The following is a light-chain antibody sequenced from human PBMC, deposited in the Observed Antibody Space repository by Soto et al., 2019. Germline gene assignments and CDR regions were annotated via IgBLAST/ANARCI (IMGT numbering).Light chain of an antibody. CDR2: DSS. CDR3: QQFNSYPYT. J-gene: IGKJ2*01. Sequence: AIPLTQSPSSLSASVGDRVTITCRASQGISSALAWYQQKPGKGPKLLMYDSSILESGVPSRFSGSGSGTDFTLTISSLQPEDFATYYCQQFNSYPYTFGQGTKLEIK. CDR1: QGISSA. V-gene: IGKV1-13*02.